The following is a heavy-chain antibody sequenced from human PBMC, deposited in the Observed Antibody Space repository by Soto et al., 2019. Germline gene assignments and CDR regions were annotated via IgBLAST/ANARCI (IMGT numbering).Heavy chain of an antibody. J-gene: IGHJ6*02. D-gene: IGHD1-26*01. Sequence: QVQLVESGGGVVQPGRSLRLSCAASGFTFSSYAMHWVRQAPGKGLEWGAVISYDGSNKYYADSVKGRFTISRDNSKNTPDLQMNSLRAEDTAVYYCARAMGGLYYYYYGMDVWGQGTTVTVSS. CDR1: GFTFSSYA. CDR3: ARAMGGLYYYYYGMDV. V-gene: IGHV3-30-3*01. CDR2: ISYDGSNK.